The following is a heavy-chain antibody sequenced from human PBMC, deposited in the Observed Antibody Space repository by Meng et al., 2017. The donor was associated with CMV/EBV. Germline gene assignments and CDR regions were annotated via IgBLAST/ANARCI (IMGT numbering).Heavy chain of an antibody. J-gene: IGHJ4*02. Sequence: VGSLRLSCTASGFTFSSYAMSWVRQAPGKGLEWVSAISGSGGSTYYADSVKGRFTISRDNSKNTLYLQMNSLRAEDTAVYYCAKSYSSSSSPHWGQGTLVTVSS. V-gene: IGHV3-23*01. CDR3: AKSYSSSSSPH. CDR2: ISGSGGST. D-gene: IGHD6-6*01. CDR1: GFTFSSYA.